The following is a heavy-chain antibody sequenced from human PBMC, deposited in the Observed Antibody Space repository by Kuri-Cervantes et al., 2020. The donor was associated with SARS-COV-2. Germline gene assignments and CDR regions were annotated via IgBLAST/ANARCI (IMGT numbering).Heavy chain of an antibody. Sequence: ESLKISCTVSSDSITSYYWSWIRQPPGKGLEWIGYIYYSGTTNYNPSLKSRVTISVDTSKNQFSLKLSSVTAADTALYYCARGAIDWGQGTLVTVSS. CDR1: SDSITSYY. J-gene: IGHJ4*02. CDR2: IYYSGTT. D-gene: IGHD2/OR15-2a*01. V-gene: IGHV4-59*01. CDR3: ARGAID.